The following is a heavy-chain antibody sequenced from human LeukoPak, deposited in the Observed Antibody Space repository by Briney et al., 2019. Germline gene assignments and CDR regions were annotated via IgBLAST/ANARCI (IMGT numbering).Heavy chain of an antibody. V-gene: IGHV3-7*01. D-gene: IGHD3-22*01. CDR3: ARERITMIAVGGLWRSSPAYYFDY. Sequence: GGSLRLSCAASGFTFSSYWMSWVRQAPGKGLEWVANIKQDGSEKYYVDSVKGRFTISRDNAKNSLYLQMNSLRAEDTAVYYCARERITMIAVGGLWRSSPAYYFDYWGQGTLVTVSS. CDR1: GFTFSSYW. J-gene: IGHJ4*02. CDR2: IKQDGSEK.